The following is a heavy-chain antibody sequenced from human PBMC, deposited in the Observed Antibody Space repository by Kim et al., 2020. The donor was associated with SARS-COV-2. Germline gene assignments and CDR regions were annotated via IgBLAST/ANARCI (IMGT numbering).Heavy chain of an antibody. CDR3: ARHRDYDFWSGYQARDYYGMDV. D-gene: IGHD3-3*01. Sequence: SETLSLTCTVSGGSISSYYWSWIRQPPGKGLEWIGYIYYSGSTNYNPSLKSRVTISVDTSKNQFSLKLSSVTAADTAVYYCARHRDYDFWSGYQARDYYGMDVWGQGTTVTVSS. J-gene: IGHJ6*02. CDR2: IYYSGST. V-gene: IGHV4-59*08. CDR1: GGSISSYY.